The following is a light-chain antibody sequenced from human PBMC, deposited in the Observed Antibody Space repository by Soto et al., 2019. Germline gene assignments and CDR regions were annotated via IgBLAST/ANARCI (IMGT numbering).Light chain of an antibody. J-gene: IGKJ4*01. V-gene: IGKV1D-12*01. CDR2: AAS. CDR3: QQTNSFPLS. Sequence: DIQMTQSPSSVSASVGDRVTITCRASQDISTWLAWYQHKPGKAPQLLIYAASSLQRGVPSRFSGSGSGTEFTLSISSLQPEDFATYYCQQTNSFPLSFGGGTKVEIK. CDR1: QDISTW.